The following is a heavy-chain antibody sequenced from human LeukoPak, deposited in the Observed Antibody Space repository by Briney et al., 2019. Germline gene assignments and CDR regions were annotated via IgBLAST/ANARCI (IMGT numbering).Heavy chain of an antibody. D-gene: IGHD3-10*01. J-gene: IGHJ6*04. Sequence: PGGSLRLSCAASGFTFSSYWMHWVRQAPGKGLVWVSRINNDGSSTSYADSVKGRFTISRDNAKNTLYLQMNSLRAEDTAVYYCASLYGSGSYSNYYYYYGMDVWGKGTTVTVSS. CDR2: INNDGSST. CDR1: GFTFSSYW. CDR3: ASLYGSGSYSNYYYYYGMDV. V-gene: IGHV3-74*01.